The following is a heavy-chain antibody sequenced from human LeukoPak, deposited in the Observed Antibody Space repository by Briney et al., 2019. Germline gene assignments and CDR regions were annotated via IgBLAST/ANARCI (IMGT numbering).Heavy chain of an antibody. CDR2: INNDGTAT. V-gene: IGHV3-74*01. Sequence: GGSLRLSCAASGFTFNYFWMHWVRQVPGKGLVWVSGINNDGTATYYADSVKGRFTISRDNAKNTVYLQMNGLRAEDTTVYYCATASEYWGQGTLVTVSS. J-gene: IGHJ4*02. CDR1: GFTFNYFW. CDR3: ATASEY.